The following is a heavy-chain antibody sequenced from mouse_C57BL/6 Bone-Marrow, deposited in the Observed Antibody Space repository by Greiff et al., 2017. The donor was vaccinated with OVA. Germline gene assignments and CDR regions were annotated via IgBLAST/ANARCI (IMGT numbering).Heavy chain of an antibody. Sequence: VKLPESGPGLAKPSQTLSLTCSVTGYSIPSDYWNWIRKFPGNKLEYMGYISSSGSTYYNPSLKSRISITRDTSKNQYYLQMNSVTTEDTATYYCARGLLLQYAMDYWGKGTSVTVSS. J-gene: IGHJ4*01. CDR1: GYSIPSDY. CDR3: ARGLLLQYAMDY. CDR2: ISSSGST. D-gene: IGHD1-1*01. V-gene: IGHV3-8*01.